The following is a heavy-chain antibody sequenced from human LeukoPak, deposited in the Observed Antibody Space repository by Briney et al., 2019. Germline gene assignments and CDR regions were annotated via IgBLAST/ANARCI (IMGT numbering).Heavy chain of an antibody. CDR2: INQGSSYI. J-gene: IGHJ5*01. V-gene: IGHV3-21*01. Sequence: NPGGSLRLSCAAAGFTFSSFKMTWVRQAPGKGLEWVASINQGSSYIYYADSLKGRFTVSRDNAKNSLFLQMTSLRAEDTAVYYCARDVTGGEWFDPWGQGTLVCVSA. D-gene: IGHD2-21*02. CDR3: ARDVTGGEWFDP. CDR1: GFTFSSFK.